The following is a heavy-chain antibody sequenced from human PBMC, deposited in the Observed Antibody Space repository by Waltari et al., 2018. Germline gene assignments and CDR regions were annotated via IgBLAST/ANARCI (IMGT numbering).Heavy chain of an antibody. CDR3: ANRYGDYLARD. CDR2: ISYSGSNK. CDR1: GCAFSSST. D-gene: IGHD4-17*01. Sequence: QVQLVESGGGVVEPGGSVRLACAASGCAFSSSTMFWVRQAPGKGLEWVALISYSGSNKSYADSVRGRFTISRDNSKNTLYLQMISLRPEDTAVYYCANRYGDYLARDWGLGTLVTVSS. J-gene: IGHJ4*02. V-gene: IGHV3-30-3*01.